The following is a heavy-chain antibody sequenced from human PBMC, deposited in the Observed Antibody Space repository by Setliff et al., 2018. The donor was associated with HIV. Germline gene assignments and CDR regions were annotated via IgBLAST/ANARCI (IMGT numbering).Heavy chain of an antibody. D-gene: IGHD2-15*01. Sequence: GGSLRLSCAAFGFTFSRDWMHWVRQAPGKGLVCVSRVNNDGTDTIYADSVKGRFTISRDNAKSTVYLQMGSLSADDTAVYYCARGGFNHAFDIWGQGTMVTVSS. J-gene: IGHJ3*02. V-gene: IGHV3-74*01. CDR3: ARGGFNHAFDI. CDR2: VNNDGTDT. CDR1: GFTFSRDW.